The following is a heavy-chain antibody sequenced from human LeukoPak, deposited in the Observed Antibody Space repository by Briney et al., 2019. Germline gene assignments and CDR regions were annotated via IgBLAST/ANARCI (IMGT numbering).Heavy chain of an antibody. Sequence: SETLSLTCTVSDGSISSSSYYWDWIRQPPGKGLEWIGEINHSGSTNYNPSLKSRVTISVDTSKNQFSLKLSSVTAADTAVYYCARSRRSDYWGQGTLVTVSS. CDR2: INHSGST. CDR3: ARSRRSDY. CDR1: DGSISSSSYY. J-gene: IGHJ4*02. V-gene: IGHV4-39*07.